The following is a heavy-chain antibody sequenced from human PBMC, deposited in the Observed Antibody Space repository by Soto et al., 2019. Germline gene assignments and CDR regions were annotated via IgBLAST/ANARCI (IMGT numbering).Heavy chain of an antibody. J-gene: IGHJ4*02. CDR1: GYTFTSYG. CDR3: ARDRSTRYNWNSVDY. CDR2: ISAYNGNT. Sequence: ASVKVSCKASGYTFTSYGISWVRQAPGQGLEWMGWISAYNGNTNYAQKRQGRVTMTTDTSTSTAYMELRSLRSDDTAVYYCARDRSTRYNWNSVDYWGQGTLVTVSS. V-gene: IGHV1-18*01. D-gene: IGHD1-7*01.